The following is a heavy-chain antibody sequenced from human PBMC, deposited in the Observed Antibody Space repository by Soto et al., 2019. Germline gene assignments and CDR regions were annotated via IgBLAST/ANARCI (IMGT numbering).Heavy chain of an antibody. CDR1: GFTFSSYA. CDR2: ISGSGGST. J-gene: IGHJ6*02. D-gene: IGHD2-2*01. CDR3: AKVEYCSSTSCPYYYGMDV. Sequence: GSLRLSCAASGFTFSSYAMSWVRQAPGKGLEWVSAISGSGGSTYYADSVKGRFTISRDNSKNTLYLQMNSLRAEDTAVYYCAKVEYCSSTSCPYYYGMDVWGQGTTVTVS. V-gene: IGHV3-23*01.